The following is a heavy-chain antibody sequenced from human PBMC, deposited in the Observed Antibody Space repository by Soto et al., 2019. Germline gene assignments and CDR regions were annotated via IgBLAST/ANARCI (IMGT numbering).Heavy chain of an antibody. Sequence: SETLSLTCTVSGGSISSGDYYWSWIRQPPGKGLEWIGYIYYSGSTYYNPSLKSRVTISVDTSKNQFSLKLSSVTAADTAVYYCARGLRYFDWSYWGQGTLVTVSS. CDR1: GGSISSGDYY. V-gene: IGHV4-30-4*01. J-gene: IGHJ4*02. CDR3: ARGLRYFDWSY. CDR2: IYYSGST. D-gene: IGHD3-9*01.